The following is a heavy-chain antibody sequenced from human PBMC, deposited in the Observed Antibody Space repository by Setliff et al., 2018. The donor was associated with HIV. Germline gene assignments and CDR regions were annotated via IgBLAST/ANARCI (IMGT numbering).Heavy chain of an antibody. CDR1: GFTVSSNY. J-gene: IGHJ4*02. Sequence: GGSLRLSCAVSGFTVSSNYMSWVRQAPGKGLEWVSVIYNSGSTYYADSVKGRFTISRDNSKNTLYLQMNSLRAEDTAVYYFAKDHATSSWFTALLDYWGQGALVTVSS. CDR3: AKDHATSSWFTALLDY. V-gene: IGHV3-53*01. CDR2: IYNSGST. D-gene: IGHD6-13*01.